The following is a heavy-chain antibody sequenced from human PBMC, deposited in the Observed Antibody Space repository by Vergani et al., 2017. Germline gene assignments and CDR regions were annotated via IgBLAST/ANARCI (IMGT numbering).Heavy chain of an antibody. CDR2: IYYSGST. Sequence: QVQLQESGPGLVTPSQTLSLTCTVSGGSISSGGFYWSWIRQHPGKGLEWIGYIYYSGSTYYNPSLKSRVTISVDTSKNQFSLKLSSVTAADTAMYYCARMGGYDEGDAFRIGYFDSWGPGILVTVSS. CDR1: GGSISSGGFY. J-gene: IGHJ4*02. D-gene: IGHD3-22*01. CDR3: ARMGGYDEGDAFRIGYFDS. V-gene: IGHV4-31*03.